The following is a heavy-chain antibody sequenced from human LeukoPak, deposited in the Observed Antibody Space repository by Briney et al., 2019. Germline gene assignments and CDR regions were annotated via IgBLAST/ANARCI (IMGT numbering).Heavy chain of an antibody. J-gene: IGHJ4*02. D-gene: IGHD3-22*01. Sequence: SETLSLTCTVSGGSISSYYWSWIRQPAGKGVEWLGRIYTSGSTNYNPSLKRRVTMSVDTSKNQFSLKLSSVTAADTAVYYCARTYYYDSSGYYYFDYWGQGTLVTVSS. CDR1: GGSISSYY. CDR3: ARTYYYDSSGYYYFDY. V-gene: IGHV4-4*07. CDR2: IYTSGST.